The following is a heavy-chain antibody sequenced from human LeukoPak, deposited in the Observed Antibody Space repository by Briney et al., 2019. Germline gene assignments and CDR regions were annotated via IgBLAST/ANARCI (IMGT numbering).Heavy chain of an antibody. Sequence: GGSLRLSCAASGFNFSTFWMSWLRQAPGKGLEWVANIKEDGSEKYYVDSMKGRFTVSRDNAKNSLYLQMDSLRAEDTAVYYCARGGTFVSDYWGQGTLVTVST. CDR3: ARGGTFVSDY. CDR2: IKEDGSEK. CDR1: GFNFSTFW. D-gene: IGHD1-1*01. V-gene: IGHV3-7*01. J-gene: IGHJ4*02.